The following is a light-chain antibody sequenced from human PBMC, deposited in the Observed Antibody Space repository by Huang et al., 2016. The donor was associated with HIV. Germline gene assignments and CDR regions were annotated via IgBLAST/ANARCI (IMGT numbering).Light chain of an antibody. V-gene: IGKV1-33*01. J-gene: IGKJ3*01. CDR3: QQYDSPLFT. Sequence: DIQMTQSPSSLSASVGDRVTITWQASQDINKFLNWYQQKPGKAPKLLIYDASNWETGVPSRFSGSVSGTDFTFTISSLQSEDIATYYCQQYDSPLFTFGPGTRVDIK. CDR1: QDINKF. CDR2: DAS.